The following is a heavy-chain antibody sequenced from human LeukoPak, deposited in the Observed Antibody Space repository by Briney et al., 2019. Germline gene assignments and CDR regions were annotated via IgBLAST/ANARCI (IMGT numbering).Heavy chain of an antibody. CDR1: GFTVSSNY. CDR2: IYSGGST. CDR3: ARDQRGSGSYSPSGY. Sequence: GGSLRLSCAASGFTVSSNYMSWIRQVPGKGLEWVSVIYSGGSTYYADSVKGRFTISRDNSKNTLYLQMNSLRAEDTAVYYCARDQRGSGSYSPSGYWGQGTLVTVSS. D-gene: IGHD3-10*01. J-gene: IGHJ4*02. V-gene: IGHV3-66*01.